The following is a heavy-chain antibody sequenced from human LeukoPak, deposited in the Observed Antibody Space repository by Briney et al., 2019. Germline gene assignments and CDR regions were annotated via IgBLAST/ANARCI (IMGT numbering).Heavy chain of an antibody. CDR1: GGSISSYY. CDR2: IYTSGST. J-gene: IGHJ3*02. D-gene: IGHD2-15*01. V-gene: IGHV4-4*07. Sequence: SETLSLTCTVPGGSISSYYWSWIRQPAGKGLEWIGRIYTSGSTNYNPSLKSRVTMSVDTSKNQFSLKLSSVTAADTAVYYCARDRWELPAFDIWGQGTMVTVSS. CDR3: ARDRWELPAFDI.